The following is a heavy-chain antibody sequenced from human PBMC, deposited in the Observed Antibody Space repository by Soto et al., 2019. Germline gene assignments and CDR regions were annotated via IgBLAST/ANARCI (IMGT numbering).Heavy chain of an antibody. Sequence: QVQLVESGGGVVQPGRSLRLSCAASGFTFSSYGMHWVRQTPGKGLEWVALISYDGSNKYYADSVKGRFTISRDNSKNTLYLQMNSLRAEDTAVYYCAKDKRRQLVLSPPTFDYWGQGTPVSVSS. D-gene: IGHD6-13*01. CDR1: GFTFSSYG. V-gene: IGHV3-30*18. CDR3: AKDKRRQLVLSPPTFDY. J-gene: IGHJ4*02. CDR2: ISYDGSNK.